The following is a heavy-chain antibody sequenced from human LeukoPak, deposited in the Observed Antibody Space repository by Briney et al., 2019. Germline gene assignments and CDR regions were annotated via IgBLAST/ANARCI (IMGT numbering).Heavy chain of an antibody. J-gene: IGHJ6*01. D-gene: IGHD4-17*01. CDR1: GFTFSSYA. CDR2: ISGSGGST. V-gene: IGHV3-23*01. CDR3: AKDYGDCPQGCMDV. Sequence: GGSLRLSCAASGFTFSSYAMSWVRQAPGKGLEWVSAISGSGGSTYYADSVKGRVTISRDNSKNTLYLQMNSLRAEDTAVYYCAKDYGDCPQGCMDVWGQGTTVTVSS.